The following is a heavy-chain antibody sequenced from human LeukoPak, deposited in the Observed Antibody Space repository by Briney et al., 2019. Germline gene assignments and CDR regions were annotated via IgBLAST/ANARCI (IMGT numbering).Heavy chain of an antibody. Sequence: GGSLRLSCAASGFTFSSYSMNWVRQAPGKGLEWVSAISGSGGSTYYADSVKGRFTISRDNSKNTLYLQMNSLRAEDTAVYYCARNYDSSGYFGVFDYWGQGTLVTVSS. CDR1: GFTFSSYS. V-gene: IGHV3-23*01. J-gene: IGHJ4*02. D-gene: IGHD3-22*01. CDR2: ISGSGGST. CDR3: ARNYDSSGYFGVFDY.